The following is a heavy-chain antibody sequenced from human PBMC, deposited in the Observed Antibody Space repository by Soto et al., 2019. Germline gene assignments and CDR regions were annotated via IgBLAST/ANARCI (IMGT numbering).Heavy chain of an antibody. Sequence: SLRLSCAASGFTFSSYAMSWVRQAPGKGLEGVSGISWNSGSIGYADSVTGRFTISRDNAKNSLYLQMNSLRAEDTALYYCAKSTEAMIVVVRLHPSSSERQDAFDIWGQGTMVTVSS. CDR2: ISWNSGSI. V-gene: IGHV3-9*01. D-gene: IGHD3-22*01. CDR1: GFTFSSYA. CDR3: AKSTEAMIVVVRLHPSSSERQDAFDI. J-gene: IGHJ3*02.